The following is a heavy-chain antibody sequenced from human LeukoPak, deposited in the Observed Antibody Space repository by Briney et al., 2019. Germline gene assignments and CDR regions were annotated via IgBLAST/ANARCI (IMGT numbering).Heavy chain of an antibody. V-gene: IGHV3-73*01. CDR1: GFTFSGSA. D-gene: IGHD2-2*02. CDR2: IRSKANSYAT. Sequence: GGSLRLSCAASGFTFSGSAMHRVRQASGKGLEWVGRIRSKANSYATAYAASVKGRFTISRDDSKNTAYLRMNSLKTEDTAVYYCVGAAIQGLDYWGQGTLVTVSS. CDR3: VGAAIQGLDY. J-gene: IGHJ4*02.